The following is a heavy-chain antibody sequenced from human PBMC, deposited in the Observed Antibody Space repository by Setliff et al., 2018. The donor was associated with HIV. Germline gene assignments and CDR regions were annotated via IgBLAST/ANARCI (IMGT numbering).Heavy chain of an antibody. J-gene: IGHJ1*01. CDR2: VHPFHDILGSNA. D-gene: IGHD3-9*01. Sequence: ASVKVSCKTFGYYPSIDYMHWVRQAPGRGLEWLGVVHPFHDILGSNADYAQKFQGRISITWDSSGNTLFLELGPRRSDDSATYYCVRAFDQDFHNWGQGTVVTVSS. CDR1: GYYPSIDY. CDR3: VRAFDQDFHN. V-gene: IGHV1-46*01.